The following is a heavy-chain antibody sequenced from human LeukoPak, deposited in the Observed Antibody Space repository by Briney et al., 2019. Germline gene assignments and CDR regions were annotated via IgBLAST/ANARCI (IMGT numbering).Heavy chain of an antibody. Sequence: GASVKVSCKASGYTFTSYGISWVRQAPGQGLEWMGWISAYNGNTNYAQKLQGRVTMTTDTSTSTAYMELRSLRSDDTAVYYCAREYHYDSSGPWNELDYWGQGTLVTVSS. V-gene: IGHV1-18*01. CDR2: ISAYNGNT. CDR1: GYTFTSYG. J-gene: IGHJ4*02. D-gene: IGHD3-22*01. CDR3: AREYHYDSSGPWNELDY.